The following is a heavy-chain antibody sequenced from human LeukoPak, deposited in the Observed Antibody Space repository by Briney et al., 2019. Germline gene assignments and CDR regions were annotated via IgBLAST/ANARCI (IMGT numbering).Heavy chain of an antibody. CDR2: ISYDGSNK. CDR1: GFTFSSYG. D-gene: IGHD6-25*01. CDR3: AKDGPGGFFDY. V-gene: IGHV3-30*18. Sequence: PGRSLRLSCAASGFTFSSYGMHWVRQAPGKGLEWVAVISYDGSNKYYADSVKGRFTISRDNSKNTLYLQMNSLRAEDTAVYYCAKDGPGGFFDYWGQGTLVTVSS. J-gene: IGHJ4*02.